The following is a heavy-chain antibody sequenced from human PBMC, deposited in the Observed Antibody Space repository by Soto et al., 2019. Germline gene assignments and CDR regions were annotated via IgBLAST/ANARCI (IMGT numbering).Heavy chain of an antibody. V-gene: IGHV3-23*01. J-gene: IGHJ4*02. Sequence: EVQLLESGGGLVQPGGSLRLSCAASGFTFSSYAMSWVRQAPGKGLEWVPAISGSGGSTYYADSGKGRFTISRDNSKNTLYLQLNGRRAEDTAVYYCAKMIGDYYCSGSYTLGFDSWGQGTLVTVSS. CDR2: ISGSGGST. D-gene: IGHD3-10*01. CDR1: GFTFSSYA. CDR3: AKMIGDYYCSGSYTLGFDS.